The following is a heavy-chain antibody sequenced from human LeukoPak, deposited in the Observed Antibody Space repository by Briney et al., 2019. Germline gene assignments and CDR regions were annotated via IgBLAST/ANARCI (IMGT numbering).Heavy chain of an antibody. Sequence: GGSLRLSCAASGFTFSSHWMIWVRQAPGEGLEWVANIRQDGTEIYYVDSVKGRFTISRDNAKNSLYLQMNSLRADDTAVYYCARCSSRRSASDYWGQGTLVTVSS. D-gene: IGHD3-10*02. CDR1: GFTFSSHW. CDR2: IRQDGTEI. CDR3: ARCSSRRSASDY. J-gene: IGHJ4*02. V-gene: IGHV3-7*01.